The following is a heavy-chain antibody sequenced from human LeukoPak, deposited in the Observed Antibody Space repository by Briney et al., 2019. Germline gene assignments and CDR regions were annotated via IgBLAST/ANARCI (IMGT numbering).Heavy chain of an antibody. Sequence: SETLSLTCTVSGGSISSYYWSWIRQPPGKGLEWIGYICYSGSTNYNPSLKSRVTISVDTSKNQFSLKLSFVTAADTAVYYCARRAYYDSSGYYYGYVSYFQHWGQGTLVTVSS. D-gene: IGHD3-22*01. CDR2: ICYSGST. CDR1: GGSISSYY. CDR3: ARRAYYDSSGYYYGYVSYFQH. V-gene: IGHV4-59*01. J-gene: IGHJ1*01.